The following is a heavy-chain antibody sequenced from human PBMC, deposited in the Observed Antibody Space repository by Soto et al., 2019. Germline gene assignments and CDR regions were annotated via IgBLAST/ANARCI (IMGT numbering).Heavy chain of an antibody. CDR3: ARQGHPYGSGSYYKLPIDAYVSAASDY. CDR2: IYPGDSDT. Sequence: PGESLKISCKGSGYSFTSYWIGWVRQMPGKGLEWMGIIYPGDSDTRYSPSFQGQVTISADKSISTAYLQWSSLKASDTAMYYCARQGHPYGSGSYYKLPIDAYVSAASDYWGQGTLVTVSS. D-gene: IGHD3-10*01. V-gene: IGHV5-51*01. J-gene: IGHJ4*02. CDR1: GYSFTSYW.